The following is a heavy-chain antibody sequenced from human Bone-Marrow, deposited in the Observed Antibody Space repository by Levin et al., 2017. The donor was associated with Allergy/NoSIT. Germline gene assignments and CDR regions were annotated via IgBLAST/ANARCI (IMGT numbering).Heavy chain of an antibody. D-gene: IGHD2-8*01. Sequence: GGSLRLSCKSSASGYSFTRYYIHWVRQAPGQGLEWMGVIDPGNGGTTYSQRFQGRVTITSDTSTSTVYMELSSLRSDDTALYYCASTKGSMDGGPWGQGSLVTVSS. CDR2: IDPGNGGT. J-gene: IGHJ5*02. CDR1: GYSFTRYY. CDR3: ASTKGSMDGGP. V-gene: IGHV1-46*01.